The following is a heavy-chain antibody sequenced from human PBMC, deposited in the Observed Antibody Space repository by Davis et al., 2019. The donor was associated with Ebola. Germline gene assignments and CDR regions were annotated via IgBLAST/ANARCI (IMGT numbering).Heavy chain of an antibody. Sequence: SVTDSRLSTVFILTSYAMHWVRQAPGQRREWMGCTSAVNGNTKYSQKFQGRVTITRDTSASTAYMELSSLRSADTAGYNWARGSGSYLVSFDPWGQGTLVTVSS. V-gene: IGHV1-3*01. CDR1: VFILTSYA. J-gene: IGHJ5*02. CDR3: ARGSGSYLVSFDP. CDR2: TSAVNGNT. D-gene: IGHD1-26*01.